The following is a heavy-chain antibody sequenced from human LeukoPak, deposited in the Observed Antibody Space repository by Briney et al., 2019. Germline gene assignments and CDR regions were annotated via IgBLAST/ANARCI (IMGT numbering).Heavy chain of an antibody. J-gene: IGHJ3*02. D-gene: IGHD6-19*01. CDR3: GQGSSGWYHDAFDI. Sequence: SQTLSLTCSAPGGSISSGSYYWSWIRQPAGKGLEWIGRIYTSGSTNYNPSLKSRVTISVDTSKNQFSLKLSSVTAADTAVYYCGQGSSGWYHDAFDIWGQGTMVTVSS. V-gene: IGHV4-61*02. CDR2: IYTSGST. CDR1: GGSISSGSYY.